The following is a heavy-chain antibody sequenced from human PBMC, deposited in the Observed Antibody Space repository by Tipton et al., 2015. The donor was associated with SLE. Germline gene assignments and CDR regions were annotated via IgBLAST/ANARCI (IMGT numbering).Heavy chain of an antibody. V-gene: IGHV3-43*01. J-gene: IGHJ4*02. CDR2: ISWDGGST. CDR1: GFTFDDYT. Sequence: SLRLSCAASGFTFDDYTMHWVRQAPGKGLEWVSLISWDGGSTYYADSVKGRFTISRDNSKNSLYLQMNSLRTEDIALYYCAKAPLDYWGQGTLVTVSS. CDR3: AKAPLDY.